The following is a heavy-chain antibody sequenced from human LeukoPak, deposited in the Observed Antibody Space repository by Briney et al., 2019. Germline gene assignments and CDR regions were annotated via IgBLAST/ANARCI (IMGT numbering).Heavy chain of an antibody. J-gene: IGHJ4*02. Sequence: GVLRLSCVASGFTFSSSWMAWVRQAPGKGLQWVANINHDGSVKNYVGSVKGRFAISRDNAQNSFYLQMNSLETDDTAVYYCAKDSYSKGDYWGQGTLVTVSS. CDR1: GFTFSSSW. D-gene: IGHD4-11*01. CDR2: INHDGSVK. CDR3: AKDSYSKGDY. V-gene: IGHV3-7*01.